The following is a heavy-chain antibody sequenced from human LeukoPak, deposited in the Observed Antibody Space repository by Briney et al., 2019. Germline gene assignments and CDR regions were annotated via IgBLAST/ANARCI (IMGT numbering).Heavy chain of an antibody. Sequence: ASVKVSCKASGYTFTDYYLHWVRQAPGQGLEWMGWINPNSGGTKYAQKFQGRVTMTRDTSISTAYMELSRLRSADTAVSYCVIVATTQLFDYWGQGTLVTVSS. CDR3: VIVATTQLFDY. D-gene: IGHD5-12*01. V-gene: IGHV1-2*02. J-gene: IGHJ4*02. CDR1: GYTFTDYY. CDR2: INPNSGGT.